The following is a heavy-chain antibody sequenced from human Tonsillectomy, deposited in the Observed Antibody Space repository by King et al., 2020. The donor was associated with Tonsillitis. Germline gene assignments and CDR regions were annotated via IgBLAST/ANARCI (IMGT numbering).Heavy chain of an antibody. D-gene: IGHD1-7*01. CDR3: ARGEWNYGGDDY. V-gene: IGHV3-7*01. Sequence: VQLVESGGGLVQPGGSLRLSCAASGFTFSSHWMSWVSQAPGKGLEWVANINHDGSEKYYVDSVKGRFTISRDNAKNSLYLQMNSLRAEDTAVYYCARGEWNYGGDDYWGQGTLVTVSS. J-gene: IGHJ4*02. CDR2: INHDGSEK. CDR1: GFTFSSHW.